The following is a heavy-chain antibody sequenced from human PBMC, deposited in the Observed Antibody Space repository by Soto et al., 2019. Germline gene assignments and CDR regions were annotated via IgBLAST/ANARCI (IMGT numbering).Heavy chain of an antibody. CDR2: ISGSGGSP. D-gene: IGHD2-2*01. Sequence: EVQLLESGGGLVQPGGSLRLSCVASGFTFSTYTMSWVRQAPGKGLEWVSVISGSGGSPSYADSVQGRFSISRDNPKNTPYLQMTSLRGEDTAMYYCAKARCSTTNCYVPDYWGQGTLVTVSS. J-gene: IGHJ4*02. CDR3: AKARCSTTNCYVPDY. V-gene: IGHV3-23*01. CDR1: GFTFSTYT.